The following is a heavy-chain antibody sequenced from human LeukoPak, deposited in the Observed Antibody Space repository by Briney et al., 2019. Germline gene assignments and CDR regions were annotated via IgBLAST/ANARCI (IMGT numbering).Heavy chain of an antibody. CDR3: ARRYPLYGSGSYYKDY. CDR1: GFTFSSYW. Sequence: PGGSLRLSCAASGFTFSSYWMSWVRQAPGKGLEWVPNIKQDGSEKYYVDSVKGRFTISRDNAKNSLYLQMNSLRAEDTAVYYCARRYPLYGSGSYYKDYWGQGTLVTVSS. V-gene: IGHV3-7*01. D-gene: IGHD3-10*01. J-gene: IGHJ4*02. CDR2: IKQDGSEK.